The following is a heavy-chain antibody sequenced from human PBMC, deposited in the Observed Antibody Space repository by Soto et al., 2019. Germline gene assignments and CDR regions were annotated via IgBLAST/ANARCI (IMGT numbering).Heavy chain of an antibody. D-gene: IGHD3-22*01. CDR1: GGSISSGGYY. J-gene: IGHJ4*02. Sequence: TSETLSLTCTFSGGSISSGGYYLSWIRQHPGKGLEWIGYIYYSGSTYYNPSLKSRVTISVDTSKNQFSLKLSSVTAADTAVYYCARGPPPYYDSSGYEFDYWGQGTLVTVSS. CDR2: IYYSGST. V-gene: IGHV4-31*03. CDR3: ARGPPPYYDSSGYEFDY.